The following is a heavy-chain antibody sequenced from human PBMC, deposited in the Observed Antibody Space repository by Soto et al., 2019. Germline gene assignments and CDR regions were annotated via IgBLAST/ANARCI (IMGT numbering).Heavy chain of an antibody. CDR3: ASGGSGSYYDC. D-gene: IGHD1-26*01. V-gene: IGHV3-23*01. Sequence: EVQLLESGGGLVQPGGSLRLSCAASGFPFSSYAMRWVRQAPGKGLEWVSAISGSGGSTYYADSVKGRFTLSRDRSKNTGYLQMNSLRAGDTAVYYCASGGSGSYYDCWSQGTLVTVSS. CDR1: GFPFSSYA. CDR2: ISGSGGST. J-gene: IGHJ4*02.